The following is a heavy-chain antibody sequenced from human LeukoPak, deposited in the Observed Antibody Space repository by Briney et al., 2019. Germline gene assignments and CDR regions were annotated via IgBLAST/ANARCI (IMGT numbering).Heavy chain of an antibody. Sequence: GGSLRLSCAASGFTFSNYAMHWVRQAPGKGLEWMSVISYDGRNKYFADSVKGRFTLSRDNSKNTLYLQMNSLRAEDTAVYYCAKDMFRWERATFDIWGQGTMVTVSS. D-gene: IGHD1-26*01. CDR1: GFTFSNYA. J-gene: IGHJ3*02. CDR3: AKDMFRWERATFDI. CDR2: ISYDGRNK. V-gene: IGHV3-30*04.